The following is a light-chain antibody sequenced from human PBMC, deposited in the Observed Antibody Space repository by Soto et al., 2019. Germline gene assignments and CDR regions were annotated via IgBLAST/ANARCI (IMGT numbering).Light chain of an antibody. CDR2: AAS. CDR1: QGIANF. V-gene: IGKV1-9*01. Sequence: IQLTQSPSTLSASVGDRVTISCRASQGIANFLAWYQQKPGKAPKLLIYAASTLQSGVPSRFSGSGSGTDFTLTISSLQPEDFATYYCQQLNSFPIPFVPGTKVDIK. CDR3: QQLNSFPIP. J-gene: IGKJ3*01.